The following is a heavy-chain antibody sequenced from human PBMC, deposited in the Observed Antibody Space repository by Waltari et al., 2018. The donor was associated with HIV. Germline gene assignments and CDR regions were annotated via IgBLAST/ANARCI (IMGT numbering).Heavy chain of an antibody. D-gene: IGHD2-21*01. V-gene: IGHV3-48*01. J-gene: IGHJ6*02. CDR1: GFNFGAYS. CDR2: ISSGERTI. Sequence: EAQLVGSGGGLVHPGGSLGLSCVASGFNFGAYSMNWVRQAPGKGREWISYISSGERTIHYADSVRGRFTLSRDSARNSLYLQMNSLRPEDTAVYYCARGDIPYYYGMDVWGQGTTVTVS. CDR3: ARGDIPYYYGMDV.